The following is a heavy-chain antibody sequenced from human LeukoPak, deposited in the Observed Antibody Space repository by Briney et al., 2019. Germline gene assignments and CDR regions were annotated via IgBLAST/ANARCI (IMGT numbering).Heavy chain of an antibody. CDR3: ARGRTFDN. V-gene: IGHV4-59*01. CDR1: GGSISSYY. J-gene: IGHJ4*02. CDR2: VYDRGST. Sequence: SETLSLTCTVSGGSISSYYWSWIRQPPGKGLEWIGNVYDRGSTKYNPSLKSRVTISVDTSKNQFSLRLSSVTAADTAVYYCARGRTFDNWGQGTLVTVSS.